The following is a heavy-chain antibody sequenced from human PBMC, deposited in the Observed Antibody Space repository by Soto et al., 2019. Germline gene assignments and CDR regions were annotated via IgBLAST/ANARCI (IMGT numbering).Heavy chain of an antibody. CDR1: GYTFTSYG. D-gene: IGHD3-3*01. J-gene: IGHJ5*02. CDR3: ARIRGVVHNHWFDP. V-gene: IGHV1-18*01. Sequence: QVQLVQSGAEVKKPGASVKVSCKASGYTFTSYGISWVRQAPGQVLEWMGWISDYNGNTNYAQKLQGRVTMTTDTSTSTTYMELRSMRSDDTAVYYCARIRGVVHNHWFDPWGQGTLVTVSS. CDR2: ISDYNGNT.